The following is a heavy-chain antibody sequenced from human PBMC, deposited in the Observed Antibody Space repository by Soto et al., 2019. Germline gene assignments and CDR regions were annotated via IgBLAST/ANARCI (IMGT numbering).Heavy chain of an antibody. CDR2: IDYSAIT. Sequence: QLQLQESGPGLVKPSETLSLTCTVSGGSISSSSYYWGWIRQPPGKGLEWIGSIDYSAITHYNPSLKSRVGLFRDPAKNQFPLKRSSVTAADRAVYYCARTYYYDSTGYYFFDYWGQGTLVTVSS. CDR3: ARTYYYDSTGYYFFDY. CDR1: GGSISSSSYY. J-gene: IGHJ4*02. V-gene: IGHV4-39*01. D-gene: IGHD3-22*01.